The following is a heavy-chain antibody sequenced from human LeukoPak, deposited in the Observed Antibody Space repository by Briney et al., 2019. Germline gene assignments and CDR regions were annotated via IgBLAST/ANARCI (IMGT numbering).Heavy chain of an antibody. V-gene: IGHV4-30-4*01. Sequence: PSETLSLTCTVSGGSISSGDYYWSWIRQPPGKGLEWIEYIYYSGSTYYNPSLKSRVTISVDTSKNQFSLKLSSVTAADTAVYYCAREPHYYGSGSSERFDPWGQGTLVTVSS. J-gene: IGHJ5*02. CDR1: GGSISSGDYY. CDR2: IYYSGST. D-gene: IGHD3-10*01. CDR3: AREPHYYGSGSSERFDP.